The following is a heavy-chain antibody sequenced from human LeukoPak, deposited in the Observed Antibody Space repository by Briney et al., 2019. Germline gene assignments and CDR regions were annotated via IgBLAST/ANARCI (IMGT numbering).Heavy chain of an antibody. CDR2: INSDGSST. V-gene: IGHV3-74*01. CDR1: GFTFSSYW. Sequence: PGGSLRLSCAASGFTFSSYWMHWVRQAPGKGLVWVSRINSDGSSTSYADSVKGRFTISRDNAKTSLYLQMNSLRAEDTALYYCARTALGYCRGASCYNWFDPWGQGTLVTVSS. D-gene: IGHD2-15*01. CDR3: ARTALGYCRGASCYNWFDP. J-gene: IGHJ5*02.